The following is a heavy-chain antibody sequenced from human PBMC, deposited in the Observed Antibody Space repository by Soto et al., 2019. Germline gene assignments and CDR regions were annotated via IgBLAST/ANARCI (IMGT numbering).Heavy chain of an antibody. CDR1: GYTFTSYA. CDR2: INAGNGNT. J-gene: IGHJ3*02. CDR3: ARDRYSDDAFDI. Sequence: GASVKVSCKASGYTFTSYAMHWVRQAPGQRLEWMGWINAGNGNTKYSQKFQGRVTITRDTSASTAYMELSSLRSEDTPVYYCARDRYSDDAFDIWGQGTMVTIS. D-gene: IGHD3-16*02. V-gene: IGHV1-3*01.